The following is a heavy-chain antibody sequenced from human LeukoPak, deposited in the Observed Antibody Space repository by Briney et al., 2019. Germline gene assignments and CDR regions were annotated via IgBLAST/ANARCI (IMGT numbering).Heavy chain of an antibody. CDR3: ARDQEGYSSSFDY. Sequence: GGSLRLSCAASGFTFSSYDMNWVRQAPGKGLEWVSYIIISGSTMYYADSVKGRFTISRDNVKNSLYLQMNSLRAEDTAVYYCARDQEGYSSSFDYWGQGTLVTVS. J-gene: IGHJ4*02. D-gene: IGHD4-11*01. CDR1: GFTFSSYD. CDR2: IIISGSTM. V-gene: IGHV3-48*03.